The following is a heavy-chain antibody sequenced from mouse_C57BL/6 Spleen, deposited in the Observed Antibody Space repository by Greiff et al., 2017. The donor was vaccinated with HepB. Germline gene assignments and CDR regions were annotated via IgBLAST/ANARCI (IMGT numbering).Heavy chain of an antibody. CDR1: GFSLTSYG. CDR3: ARRSTTEWYFDV. D-gene: IGHD1-1*01. J-gene: IGHJ1*03. CDR2: IWSGGNT. V-gene: IGHV2-2*01. Sequence: QVHVKQSGPGLVQPSQSLSITCTVSGFSLTSYGLHWVRQSPGKGLEWLGVIWSGGNTDYNAAFISRLSISKDNSKSQVFFKMNSLQVDDTAIYYCARRSTTEWYFDVWGTGTTVTVSS.